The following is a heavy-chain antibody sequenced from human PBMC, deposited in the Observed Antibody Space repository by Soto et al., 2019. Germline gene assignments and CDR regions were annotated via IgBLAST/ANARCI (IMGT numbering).Heavy chain of an antibody. CDR3: TRFVVVPAARINWFDP. Sequence: GGSLRLSCTASGFTFGDYAMSWFRQAPGKGLEWVGFIRSKAYGGTTEYAASVKGRFTISRDDSKSIAYLQMKSLKTEDTAVYYCTRFVVVPAARINWFDPWGQGTLVTVSS. D-gene: IGHD2-2*01. CDR1: GFTFGDYA. CDR2: IRSKAYGGTT. J-gene: IGHJ5*02. V-gene: IGHV3-49*03.